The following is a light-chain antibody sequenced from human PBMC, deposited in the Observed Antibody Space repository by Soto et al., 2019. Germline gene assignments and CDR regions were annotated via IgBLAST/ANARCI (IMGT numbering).Light chain of an antibody. Sequence: EIVLTQSPGTLSLSQGERATLSCRASQSVSSSYLAWYQQKPGQAPRLLIYGVSSRATGIPDRFSGSGSGTDFTLTISRLEPEDSAVYYCQQYGSSPTWTFGQVTKVDI. CDR3: QQYGSSPTWT. CDR2: GVS. J-gene: IGKJ1*01. CDR1: QSVSSSY. V-gene: IGKV3-20*01.